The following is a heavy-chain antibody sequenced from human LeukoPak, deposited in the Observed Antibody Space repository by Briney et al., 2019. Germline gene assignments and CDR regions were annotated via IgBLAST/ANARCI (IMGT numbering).Heavy chain of an antibody. CDR1: GFTFSNAW. D-gene: IGHD4-11*01. J-gene: IGHJ6*03. CDR3: NTNYSNYIYYYYYMDV. Sequence: GGSLRLSCAASGFTFSNAWMSWVRQAPGKGLEWVGHIKSKTDGGTTDYAAPVKGRFTISRDDSKNTLYLQMNSLKTEDTAVYYCNTNYSNYIYYYYYMDVWGKGTTVTVSS. V-gene: IGHV3-15*01. CDR2: IKSKTDGGTT.